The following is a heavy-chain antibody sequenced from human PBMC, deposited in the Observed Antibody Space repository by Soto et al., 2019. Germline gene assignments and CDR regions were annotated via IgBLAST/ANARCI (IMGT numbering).Heavy chain of an antibody. CDR2: ISYDGSNK. CDR3: AKGGIPFNSSGWYELDY. J-gene: IGHJ4*02. V-gene: IGHV3-30*18. D-gene: IGHD6-19*01. Sequence: GWSLGLSCAASGFTFSSYGMHWVRQAPGKGLEWVAVISYDGSNKYYADSVKGRFTISRDNSKNTLYLQMNSLRAEDTAVYYCAKGGIPFNSSGWYELDYWGQGTLVTVSS. CDR1: GFTFSSYG.